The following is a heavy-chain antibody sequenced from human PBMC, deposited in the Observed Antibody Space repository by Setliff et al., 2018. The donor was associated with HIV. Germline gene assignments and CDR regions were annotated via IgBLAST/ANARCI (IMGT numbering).Heavy chain of an antibody. V-gene: IGHV4-34*01. CDR1: GGSFSNYY. CDR2: INHSGKT. Sequence: PSETLSLTCAVYGGSFSNYYWSWIRQPPGKGPEWIGEINHSGKTDYNPSLKNRVTILGDTSKNQFSLKLSSVTAADTAVYYCARRAGSDYFTRFDYWGQGTLVTVSS. D-gene: IGHD3-10*01. CDR3: ARRAGSDYFTRFDY. J-gene: IGHJ4*02.